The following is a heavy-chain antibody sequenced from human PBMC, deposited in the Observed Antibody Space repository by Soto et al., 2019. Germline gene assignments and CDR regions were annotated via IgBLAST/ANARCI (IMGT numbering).Heavy chain of an antibody. CDR3: ARGSPLSSSFPLDY. J-gene: IGHJ4*02. Sequence: QVQLQESGPGLVKPSETLSLTCTVFGGSIRPYYWSWIRQPPGKELEWIGYIYYTGGTNYSPSLKSRVTMSLDTSKNLLSLKLNSVTAADTAVYYCARGSPLSSSFPLDYWGQGSLVAVSS. D-gene: IGHD6-6*01. V-gene: IGHV4-59*12. CDR1: GGSIRPYY. CDR2: IYYTGGT.